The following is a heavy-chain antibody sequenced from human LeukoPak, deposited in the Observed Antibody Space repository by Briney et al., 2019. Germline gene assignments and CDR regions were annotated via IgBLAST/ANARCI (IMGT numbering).Heavy chain of an antibody. J-gene: IGHJ6*02. CDR3: AKAELRYFDWLPVGGMDV. CDR2: IYYSGST. D-gene: IGHD3-9*01. CDR1: GGSISSSSYY. Sequence: KPSETLSLTCTVSGGSISSSSYYWGWIRQPPGKGLEWIGSIYYSGSTYYNPSPKSRVTISVDTSKNQFSLKLSSVTAADTAVYYCAKAELRYFDWLPVGGMDVWGQGTTVTVSS. V-gene: IGHV4-39*07.